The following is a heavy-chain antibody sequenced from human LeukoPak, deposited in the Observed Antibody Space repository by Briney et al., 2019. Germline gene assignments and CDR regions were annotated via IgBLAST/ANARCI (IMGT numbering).Heavy chain of an antibody. J-gene: IGHJ4*02. CDR1: GFSFINAW. D-gene: IGHD6-13*01. V-gene: IGHV3-15*01. CDR3: TTGIAAGGTGPR. Sequence: GGSLRLSCAASGFSFINAWMNWVRQAPGKGLEWVGRIKSKTDGGTTDYAAPVKGRFTISRDDSKNTLYLQMNSLKTEDTAVYYCTTGIAAGGTGPRWGQGTLVTVSS. CDR2: IKSKTDGGTT.